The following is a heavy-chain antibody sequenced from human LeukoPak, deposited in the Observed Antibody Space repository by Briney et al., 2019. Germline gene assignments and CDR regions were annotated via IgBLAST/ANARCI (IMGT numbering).Heavy chain of an antibody. CDR3: AHGSMYQLDY. D-gene: IGHD2-2*01. CDR2: IIGGAGGT. Sequence: GGSLRLSCAASGFSFDDHTMSWVRQAPGKGLEWVSGIIGGAGGTYYADSVKGRFTISRDNAKNTLYLQMNSLRAEDTAVYYCAHGSMYQLDYWGQGTLVTVSS. J-gene: IGHJ4*02. V-gene: IGHV3-23*01. CDR1: GFSFDDHT.